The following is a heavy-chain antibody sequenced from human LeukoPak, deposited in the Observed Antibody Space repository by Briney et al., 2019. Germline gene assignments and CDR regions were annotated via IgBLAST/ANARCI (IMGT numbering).Heavy chain of an antibody. CDR1: GGSFSGYY. Sequence: SETLSLTCAVYGGSFSGYYWSWIRQPPGKGLEWIGEINHSGSTNYNPSLKSRVTISVDTSKNQFSLKLSSVTAADTAVYYCARLGYYYGSGSYYYYYHYMDVWGKGTTVTISS. V-gene: IGHV4-34*01. CDR3: ARLGYYYGSGSYYYYYHYMDV. D-gene: IGHD3-10*01. J-gene: IGHJ6*03. CDR2: INHSGST.